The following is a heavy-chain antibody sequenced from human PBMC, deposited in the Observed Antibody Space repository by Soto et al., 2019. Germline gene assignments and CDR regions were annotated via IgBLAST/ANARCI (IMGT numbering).Heavy chain of an antibody. V-gene: IGHV4-59*01. CDR1: GGSISSYY. CDR3: ARAYGGYADY. CDR2: IYYSGST. J-gene: IGHJ4*02. Sequence: SETLSLTCTVSGGSISSYYWSWIRQPPGKGLEWIGYIYYSGSTNYNPSLRSRVTISVDTSKNQFSLKLSSVTAADTAVYYCARAYGGYADYWGQGALVTVSS. D-gene: IGHD5-12*01.